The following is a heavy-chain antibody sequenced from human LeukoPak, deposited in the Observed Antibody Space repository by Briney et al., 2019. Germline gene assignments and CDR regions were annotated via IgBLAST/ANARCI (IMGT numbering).Heavy chain of an antibody. CDR3: ARLRWPRGGRSSFDY. V-gene: IGHV5-51*01. Sequence: PGESLKISCKGSGYSFTSHWIGWVRQMPGKGLEWMGIVNPDDCDAIYSPSFQGQVTISADESITTAYLQWSSLKASDTAMYYCARLRWPRGGRSSFDYWGQGALVTVSA. CDR1: GYSFTSHW. D-gene: IGHD3-10*01. J-gene: IGHJ4*02. CDR2: VNPDDCDA.